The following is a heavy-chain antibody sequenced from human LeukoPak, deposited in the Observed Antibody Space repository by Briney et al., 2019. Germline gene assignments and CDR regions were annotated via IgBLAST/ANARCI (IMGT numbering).Heavy chain of an antibody. J-gene: IGHJ4*02. Sequence: GGSLRLSCVASGFTFSSYSMNWVRQAPGKGLEWVSYISPGSTTIYYADSVKGRFTISRDNAKNSLYLQMNSLRDEDTVVYYCARGVDYWGQGTLVTVSS. CDR3: ARGVDY. CDR2: ISPGSTTI. CDR1: GFTFSSYS. V-gene: IGHV3-48*02.